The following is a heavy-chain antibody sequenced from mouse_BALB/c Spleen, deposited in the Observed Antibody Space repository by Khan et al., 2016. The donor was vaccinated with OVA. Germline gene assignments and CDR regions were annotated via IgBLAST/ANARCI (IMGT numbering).Heavy chain of an antibody. V-gene: IGHV1-7*01. D-gene: IGHD1-1*01. CDR1: GYTFINYW. Sequence: QVRLQQSGAELAKPGASVKMSCKASGYTFINYWILWVKQRPGQGLEWIGYINPSTGYTEYKQNFKDKATLTADKSSSTAYMQLSSLTSEDSAVYYCARRGLRWDFDYWGQGTTLTVSS. CDR2: INPSTGYT. CDR3: ARRGLRWDFDY. J-gene: IGHJ2*01.